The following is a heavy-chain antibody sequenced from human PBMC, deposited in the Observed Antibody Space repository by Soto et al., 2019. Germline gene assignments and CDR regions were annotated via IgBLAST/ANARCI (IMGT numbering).Heavy chain of an antibody. Sequence: QVQLVQSGDEVKKPGASVKVSCKASGYILVNYGIAWMRQAPGQGLAWMGWISPYTGNTHSATKIQGRLTMTTDTSTSTAYMDLGSLTSDDTAVYYCVMVDNYVTPTPQDVWGQGTTVTVSS. CDR3: VMVDNYVTPTPQDV. CDR1: GYILVNYG. D-gene: IGHD3-16*01. CDR2: ISPYTGNT. V-gene: IGHV1-18*01. J-gene: IGHJ6*02.